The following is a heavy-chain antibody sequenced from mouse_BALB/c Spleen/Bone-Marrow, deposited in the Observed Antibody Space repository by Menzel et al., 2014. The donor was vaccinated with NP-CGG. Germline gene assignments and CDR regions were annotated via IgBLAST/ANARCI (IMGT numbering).Heavy chain of an antibody. J-gene: IGHJ2*01. Sequence: VQLQQSGAELVKPGASVKLSCTASGFNIKDTYMHWVKQRPEQGLEWIGRIDPANGNTKYDPKFQGKATITADTSSNTAYLQLSSLTSEDTAVYYCALYYDYDVGYWGQGTTLTGSS. CDR3: ALYYDYDVGY. CDR1: GFNIKDTY. CDR2: IDPANGNT. V-gene: IGHV14-3*02. D-gene: IGHD2-4*01.